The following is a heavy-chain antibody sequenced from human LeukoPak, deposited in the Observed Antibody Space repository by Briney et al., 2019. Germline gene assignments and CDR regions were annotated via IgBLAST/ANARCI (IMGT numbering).Heavy chain of an antibody. Sequence: GGSLRLSCAASGFTFSSYAMSWVRQAPGKGLEWVSAISGSGGSTYYADSVKGRFTISRDNFKNTLYLQMNSLRAEDTAVYYCAKGSYFDSSGYYRDDAFDVWGHGTMVTVSS. V-gene: IGHV3-23*01. CDR3: AKGSYFDSSGYYRDDAFDV. CDR2: ISGSGGST. J-gene: IGHJ3*01. D-gene: IGHD3-22*01. CDR1: GFTFSSYA.